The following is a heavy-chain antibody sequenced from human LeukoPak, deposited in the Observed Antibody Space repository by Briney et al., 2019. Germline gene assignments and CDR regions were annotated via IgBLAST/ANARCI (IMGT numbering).Heavy chain of an antibody. V-gene: IGHV1-2*02. CDR2: INPNSGGT. J-gene: IGHJ6*03. Sequence: ASVKVSCKASGYTFTGYYMHWVRQAPGQGLEWMGWINPNSGGTNYAQKFQGRVTITADESTSTAYMELSSLRSEDTAVYYCARDSGYDFGYYYYYMDVWGKGTTVTISS. CDR1: GYTFTGYY. D-gene: IGHD5-12*01. CDR3: ARDSGYDFGYYYYYMDV.